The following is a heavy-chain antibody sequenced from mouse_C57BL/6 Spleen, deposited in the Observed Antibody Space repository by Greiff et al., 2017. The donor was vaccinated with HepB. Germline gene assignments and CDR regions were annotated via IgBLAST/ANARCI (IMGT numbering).Heavy chain of an antibody. Sequence: VQLQQSGAELVKPGASVKLSCKASGYTFTSYWMHWVKQRPGQGLEWIGMIHPNSGSTNYNEKFKSKATLTVDKSSNTAYMQLSSLTSEDSAVYYCAIMTTVVATGDWGQGTTLTVSS. V-gene: IGHV1-64*01. CDR1: GYTFTSYW. D-gene: IGHD1-1*01. CDR2: IHPNSGST. CDR3: AIMTTVVATGD. J-gene: IGHJ2*01.